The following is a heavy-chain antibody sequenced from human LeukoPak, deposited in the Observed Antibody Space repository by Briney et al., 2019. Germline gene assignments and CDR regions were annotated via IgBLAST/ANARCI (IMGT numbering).Heavy chain of an antibody. Sequence: GGSLRLSCAASGFTFSSNAMTWVRQAPGKGLECVSAITAGGDTPYYADSVRGRFTISRDNSRNTLYLQLNNLRAEDTAIYYCAKAYGTNGYYQLPIDFWGQGTLVTVSS. J-gene: IGHJ4*02. CDR3: AKAYGTNGYYQLPIDF. CDR2: ITAGGDTP. V-gene: IGHV3-23*01. CDR1: GFTFSSNA. D-gene: IGHD3-22*01.